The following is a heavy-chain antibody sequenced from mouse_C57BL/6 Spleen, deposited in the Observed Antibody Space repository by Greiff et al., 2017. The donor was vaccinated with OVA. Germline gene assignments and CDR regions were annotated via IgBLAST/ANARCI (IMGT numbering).Heavy chain of an antibody. Sequence: EVKLVESGAELVRPGASVKLSCTASGFNIKDYYMHWVKQRPEQGLEWIGSIDPEDGDTEYAPKFQGKATMTADTSSNTAYLQLSSLTSEDTAVYYCTTESSGYTSYYIDYWGQGTTLTVSS. CDR2: IDPEDGDT. D-gene: IGHD3-2*02. CDR1: GFNIKDYY. J-gene: IGHJ2*01. V-gene: IGHV14-1*01. CDR3: TTESSGYTSYYIDY.